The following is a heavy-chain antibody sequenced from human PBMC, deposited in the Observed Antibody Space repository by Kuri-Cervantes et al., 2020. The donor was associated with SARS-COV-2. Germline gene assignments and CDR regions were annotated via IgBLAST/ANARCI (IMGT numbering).Heavy chain of an antibody. Sequence: GGSLRLSCKGSGYSFTNFWNSWVRQMPGKGLEWMGNIDPRDSYTNYSPSFQGHVTISADKSISTAYLQWSSLRASDTAVYFCARHAPPTGIVVVPAAIYYGMDVWGQGTTVTVSS. V-gene: IGHV5-10-1*01. J-gene: IGHJ6*02. D-gene: IGHD2-2*01. CDR1: GYSFTNFW. CDR2: IDPRDSYT. CDR3: ARHAPPTGIVVVPAAIYYGMDV.